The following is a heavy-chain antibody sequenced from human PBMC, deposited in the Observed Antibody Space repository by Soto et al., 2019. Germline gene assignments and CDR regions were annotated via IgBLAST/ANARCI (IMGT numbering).Heavy chain of an antibody. CDR1: GFTFSSYA. V-gene: IGHV3-23*01. Sequence: GGSLRLSCAASGFTFSSYAMSWVRQAPGKGLEWVSAISGSGGNTYYADSVKGRFTISRDTSKNTLYLQMNSLRAEDAAVYYCARFGEDYGTGSYSFDYWGQGTLVTVSS. J-gene: IGHJ4*02. D-gene: IGHD3-10*01. CDR2: ISGSGGNT. CDR3: ARFGEDYGTGSYSFDY.